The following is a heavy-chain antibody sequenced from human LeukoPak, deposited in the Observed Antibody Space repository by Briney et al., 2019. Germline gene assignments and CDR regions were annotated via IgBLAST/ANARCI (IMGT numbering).Heavy chain of an antibody. CDR2: ISAYNGNT. Sequence: ASVKVSCKASGYTFTSYGISWVRQAPGQGLEWMGWISAYNGNTNYAQKLQGRVTMTTDTSTSTAYMELSSLRSEDTAVYYCARALEDTAMVHILTLWGQGTLVTVSS. V-gene: IGHV1-18*01. D-gene: IGHD5-18*01. CDR3: ARALEDTAMVHILTL. CDR1: GYTFTSYG. J-gene: IGHJ4*02.